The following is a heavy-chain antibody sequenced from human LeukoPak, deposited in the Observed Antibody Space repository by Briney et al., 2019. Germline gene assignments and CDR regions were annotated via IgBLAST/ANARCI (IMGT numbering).Heavy chain of an antibody. CDR3: ARAGFSSSAPRGWFDP. J-gene: IGHJ5*02. V-gene: IGHV3-7*01. CDR1: GFTFSSYW. D-gene: IGHD3-10*01. CDR2: IKQDGSVK. Sequence: GGSLRLSCAASGFTFSSYWMSWVRQAPGKGLEWVANIKQDGSVKYYVDSVKGRFTISRDNAKNSLYLQMNSLRAEDTAVYYCARAGFSSSAPRGWFDPWGQGTLVTVSS.